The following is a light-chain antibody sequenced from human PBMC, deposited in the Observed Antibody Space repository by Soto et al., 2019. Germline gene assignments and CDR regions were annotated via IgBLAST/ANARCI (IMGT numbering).Light chain of an antibody. J-gene: IGKJ2*01. Sequence: DIQMTQSPSTLSASVGDRVTITCRASQSISSWLAWYQQKPGKAPKLLIYKASSLESGVQSRFSGSGSGTEFTLTISSLQPDDFATYYCQLYNSFYTFGQGTKLEIK. CDR1: QSISSW. CDR2: KAS. V-gene: IGKV1-5*03. CDR3: QLYNSFYT.